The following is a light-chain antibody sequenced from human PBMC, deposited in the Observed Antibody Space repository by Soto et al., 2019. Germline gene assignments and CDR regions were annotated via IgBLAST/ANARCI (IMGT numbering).Light chain of an antibody. CDR3: CSYAGSYTPVV. J-gene: IGLJ2*01. CDR1: SSDVGGYNY. Sequence: QSALTQPRSVSGSPGQSVTISCTGTSSDVGGYNYVSRYQQHPGKAPKLMIYDVSKRPSGVPDRFSGSKSGNTASLTISGLQAEDEADYYCCSYAGSYTPVVFGGGTKVTVL. CDR2: DVS. V-gene: IGLV2-11*01.